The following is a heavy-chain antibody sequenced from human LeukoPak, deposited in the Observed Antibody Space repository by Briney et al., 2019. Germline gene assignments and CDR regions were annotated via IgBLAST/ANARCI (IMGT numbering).Heavy chain of an antibody. CDR2: ISYDGSNK. CDR1: GFTFSSYG. J-gene: IGHJ6*02. D-gene: IGHD4-17*01. V-gene: IGHV3-30*19. Sequence: GGSLRLSCAASGFTFSSYGMRWVRHAPGKGLEWVAVISYDGSNKYYADSVKGRFTISRDNSKNTLYLQMNSLRAEDTAVYYCATPDYGDRYYYYGMDVWGQGTTVTVSS. CDR3: ATPDYGDRYYYYGMDV.